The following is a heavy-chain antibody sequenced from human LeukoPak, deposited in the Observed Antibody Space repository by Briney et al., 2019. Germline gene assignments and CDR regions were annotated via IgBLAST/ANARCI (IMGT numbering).Heavy chain of an antibody. CDR2: ISSSSTI. V-gene: IGHV3-48*02. J-gene: IGHJ3*02. CDR3: ARDYAFDI. Sequence: PGGSLRLSCAASGFTFSSYSMNWVRQAPGKGLEWVSYISSSSTIYYADSVKGRFTISRDNARNSLFLQMNSLRDEDTAVYYCARDYAFDIWGQGTLVTVSS. CDR1: GFTFSSYS.